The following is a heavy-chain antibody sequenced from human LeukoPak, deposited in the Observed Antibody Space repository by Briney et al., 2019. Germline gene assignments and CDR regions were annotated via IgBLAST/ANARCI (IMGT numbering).Heavy chain of an antibody. CDR1: GFTFSNAW. J-gene: IGHJ4*02. CDR2: IWSDGSNK. V-gene: IGHV3-33*08. Sequence: PGGSLRLSCAASGFTFSNAWMSWVRQAPGKGLEWVTFIWSDGSNKYSADSLKGRFTISRDNSKNTLYLQMNSLRAEDTAVYYCARVDRYSSSWYDYWGQGTLVTVSS. D-gene: IGHD6-13*01. CDR3: ARVDRYSSSWYDY.